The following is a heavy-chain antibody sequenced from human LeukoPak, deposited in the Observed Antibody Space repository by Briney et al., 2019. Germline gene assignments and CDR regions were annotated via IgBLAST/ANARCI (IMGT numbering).Heavy chain of an antibody. V-gene: IGHV3-48*01. CDR3: ARDSQETRPYCSSTSCFYDYGDYGGYFDL. Sequence: GGSLRLSCAASGFTFSSYSMNWVRQAPGKGLEWVSYISSSSSTIYYADSVKGRFTISRDNAKNSLYLQMNSLRAEDTAVYYCARDSQETRPYCSSTSCFYDYGDYGGYFDLWGRGTLVTVSS. J-gene: IGHJ2*01. CDR2: ISSSSSTI. D-gene: IGHD2-2*01. CDR1: GFTFSSYS.